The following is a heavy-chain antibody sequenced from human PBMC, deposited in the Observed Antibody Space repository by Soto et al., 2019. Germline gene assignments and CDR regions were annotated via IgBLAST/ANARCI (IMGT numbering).Heavy chain of an antibody. D-gene: IGHD3-3*01. CDR2: INPSGST. J-gene: IGHJ6*03. CDR3: ARVFGYYYYYMDV. V-gene: IGHV4-34*02. Sequence: QVQLEQWGAGLLKSSGTLSLRCVPSGGSFSGFYWSWIRQPPGQGLEWIGDINPSGSTNYNPSLESRVTIAIDTSNNHFSLNVSSVTAADTAVYYCARVFGYYYYYMDVWGKGTTVSVFS. CDR1: GGSFSGFY.